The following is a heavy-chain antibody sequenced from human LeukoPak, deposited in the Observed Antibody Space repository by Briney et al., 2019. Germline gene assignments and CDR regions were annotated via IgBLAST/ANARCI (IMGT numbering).Heavy chain of an antibody. CDR1: GFTINNAW. Sequence: GGSRRLSCVASGFTINNAWLSWVRQAPGKVLEWVGRIRGKNEGGATDYAAPVKGRFTISRDDSKNTLYLQMDSLKTEDTAVYYCTTSGVGSGSFYRYYFDNWGQGTLVTVSS. CDR2: IRGKNEGGAT. D-gene: IGHD3-10*01. CDR3: TTSGVGSGSFYRYYFDN. V-gene: IGHV3-15*01. J-gene: IGHJ4*02.